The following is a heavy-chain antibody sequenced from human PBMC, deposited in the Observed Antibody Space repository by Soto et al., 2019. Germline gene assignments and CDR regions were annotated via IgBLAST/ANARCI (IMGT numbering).Heavy chain of an antibody. J-gene: IGHJ4*02. Sequence: EVQLVESGGGLVQPGGSLRLACAASGFTVSSYDMHWVRHVTGKGLEWVSTLGAGGDTYFPDSVKGRFTISRDHAKNSLYLQMNNLGAGDTAVYYCARGTMVRGTLDAGMSGPLDYWGQGTLVAVSS. D-gene: IGHD3-10*01. CDR2: LGAGGDT. V-gene: IGHV3-13*01. CDR1: GFTVSSYD. CDR3: ARGTMVRGTLDAGMSGPLDY.